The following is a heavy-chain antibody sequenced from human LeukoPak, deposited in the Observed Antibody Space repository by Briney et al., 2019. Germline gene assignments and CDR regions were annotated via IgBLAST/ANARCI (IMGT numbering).Heavy chain of an antibody. CDR2: LYTNGST. J-gene: IGHJ4*02. D-gene: IGHD3-10*01. CDR3: ARHNPYGSGSYLFDY. Sequence: SETLSLTCTVSGGSISSGSYYWSWIRQPAGKGLEWIGRLYTNGSTNYNPSLKSRVTIPVDTSKNQFSLKLSSVTAADTAVYYCARHNPYGSGSYLFDYWGQGTLVTVSS. CDR1: GGSISSGSYY. V-gene: IGHV4-61*02.